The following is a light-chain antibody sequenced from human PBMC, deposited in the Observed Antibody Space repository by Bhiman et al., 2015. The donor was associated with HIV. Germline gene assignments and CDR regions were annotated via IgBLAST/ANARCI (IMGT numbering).Light chain of an antibody. V-gene: IGLV1-51*02. CDR3: GTWDDSLRAVV. CDR2: ENN. J-gene: IGLJ3*02. Sequence: QSVLTQPPSFSAAPGQTVTVSCSGSSSNIGNNYVSWYRQFPGTAPKLLIYENNKRPSGIPDRFSASKSGTSATLAITGLQTGDEADYYCGTWDDSLRAVVFGGGTKLTVL. CDR1: SSNIGNNY.